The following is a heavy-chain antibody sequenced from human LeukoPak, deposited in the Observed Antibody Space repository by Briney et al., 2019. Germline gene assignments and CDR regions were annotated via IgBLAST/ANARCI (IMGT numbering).Heavy chain of an antibody. CDR3: ASRLRHLLGY. D-gene: IGHD3-16*01. CDR1: GFTFSNYAM. Sequence: PGGSLRLSCAASGFTFSNYAMSWVRQAPGKGLEWIGEIFHSGSTNYSPSLKSRVTISIDKSKNQFSLKLTSVTVADTAVYYCASRLRHLLGYWGQGNLVTVSS. CDR2: IFHSGST. V-gene: IGHV4-4*02. J-gene: IGHJ4*02.